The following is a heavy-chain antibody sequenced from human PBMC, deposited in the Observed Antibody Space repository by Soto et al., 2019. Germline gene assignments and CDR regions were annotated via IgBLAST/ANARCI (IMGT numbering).Heavy chain of an antibody. CDR1: GYTFTSYY. D-gene: IGHD3-22*01. J-gene: IGHJ4*02. CDR2: INPSGGST. Sequence: GASVKVSCKASGYTFTSYYMHWVRQAPGQGLEWMGIINPSGGSTSYAQKFQGRVTMTRDTSTSTVYMELSSLRSEDTAVYYCARDIGASSGYYYYFDYWGQGTLVTVSS. V-gene: IGHV1-46*01. CDR3: ARDIGASSGYYYYFDY.